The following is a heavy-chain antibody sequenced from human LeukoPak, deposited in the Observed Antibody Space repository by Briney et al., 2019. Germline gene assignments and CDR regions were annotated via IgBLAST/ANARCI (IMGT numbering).Heavy chain of an antibody. V-gene: IGHV3-7*01. CDR2: IKQDGSER. CDR3: ARDRGNGYRDY. J-gene: IGHJ4*02. D-gene: IGHD5-24*01. CDR1: GFTFSSYW. Sequence: GGSLRLSCEASGFTFSSYWMSWVRQPPGKGLEWVANIKQDGSERYYVDSVKGRFTISRDNAKNSLYLQMNNLRAEDTAVYYCARDRGNGYRDYWGQGTLVTVSS.